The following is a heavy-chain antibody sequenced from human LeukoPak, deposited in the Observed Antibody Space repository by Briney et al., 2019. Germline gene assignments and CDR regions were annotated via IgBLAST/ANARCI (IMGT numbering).Heavy chain of an antibody. V-gene: IGHV1-69*06. CDR3: ARVARGYCSGGSCYSGWFDP. J-gene: IGHJ5*02. CDR1: GGTFSSYA. D-gene: IGHD2-15*01. Sequence: GSSVKVSCKASGGTFSSYAISWVRQAPGQGLEWMGGIIPIFGTANYARKFQGRVTITADKSTSTAYMELSSLRSEDTAVYYCARVARGYCSGGSCYSGWFDPWGQGTLVTVSS. CDR2: IIPIFGTA.